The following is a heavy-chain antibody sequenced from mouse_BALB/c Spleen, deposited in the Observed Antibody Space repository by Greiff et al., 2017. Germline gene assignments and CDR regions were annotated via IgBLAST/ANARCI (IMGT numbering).Heavy chain of an antibody. CDR3: ARSGGNYSMDY. CDR2: IYPGDGDT. Sequence: QVQLQQSGPELVKPGASVKISCKASGYAFSSSWMNWVKQRPGQGLEWIGRIYPGDGDTNYNGKFKGKATLTADKSSSTAYMQLSSLTSVDSAVYFCARSGGNYSMDYWGQGTSVTVSS. CDR1: GYAFSSSW. V-gene: IGHV1-82*01. D-gene: IGHD2-1*01. J-gene: IGHJ4*01.